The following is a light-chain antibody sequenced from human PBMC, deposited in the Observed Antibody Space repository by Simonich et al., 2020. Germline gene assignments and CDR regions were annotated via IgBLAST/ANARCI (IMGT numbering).Light chain of an antibody. CDR2: DAS. CDR1: QSVSSY. J-gene: IGKJ1*01. CDR3: QQRSNWPPWT. V-gene: IGKV3-11*01. Sequence: EIVLTQSPATLSLSPGERATLSCRASQSVSSYLAWYQQKPGQAPRLLISDASNRATVIPARFSGSESGTDFTLTISSLEPEDFAVYYCQQRSNWPPWTFGQGTKVEIK.